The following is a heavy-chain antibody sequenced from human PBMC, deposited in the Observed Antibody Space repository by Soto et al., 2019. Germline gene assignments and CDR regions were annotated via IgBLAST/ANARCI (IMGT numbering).Heavy chain of an antibody. CDR2: ISAYNGNT. V-gene: IGHV1-18*01. D-gene: IGHD3-22*01. Sequence: ASVKVSCKASGYTFTSYGISWVRQAPGQGLEWMGWISAYNGNTNYAQKLQGRVTMTTDTSTSTAYMELRSLRSDDTAVYYCARETDYDSSGYWYFDLWGRGTLVTVSS. J-gene: IGHJ2*01. CDR3: ARETDYDSSGYWYFDL. CDR1: GYTFTSYG.